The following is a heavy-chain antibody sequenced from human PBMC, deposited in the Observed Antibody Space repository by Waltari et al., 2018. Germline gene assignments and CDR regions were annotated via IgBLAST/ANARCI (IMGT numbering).Heavy chain of an antibody. CDR1: GYSISSGYY. V-gene: IGHV4-38-2*02. CDR3: AREPIVGATAFWYFDL. CDR2: IYHSGST. Sequence: QVQLQESGPGLVKPSETLSLTCTVSGYSISSGYYWGWIRQPPGKGLEWIGSIYHSGSTSYNPSLKSRVTISVDTSKNQFSLKLSSVTAADTAVYYCAREPIVGATAFWYFDLWGRGTLVTVSS. J-gene: IGHJ2*01. D-gene: IGHD1-26*01.